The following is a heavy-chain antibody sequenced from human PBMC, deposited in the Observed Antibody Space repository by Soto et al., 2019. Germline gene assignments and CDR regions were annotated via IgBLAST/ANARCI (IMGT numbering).Heavy chain of an antibody. Sequence: PGGSLRLSCVVSGFTLKNYAMSWVRQAPGKGLEWVAAISGSGDVSGSGETPYYADSVKGRFTISKDNFKNTVSLQMNGLRAEDTAVYYCARPHWGSLTPYWYFDLWGRGTLVTVSS. V-gene: IGHV3-23*01. CDR2: ISGSGDVSGSGETP. D-gene: IGHD7-27*01. CDR3: ARPHWGSLTPYWYFDL. J-gene: IGHJ2*01. CDR1: GFTLKNYA.